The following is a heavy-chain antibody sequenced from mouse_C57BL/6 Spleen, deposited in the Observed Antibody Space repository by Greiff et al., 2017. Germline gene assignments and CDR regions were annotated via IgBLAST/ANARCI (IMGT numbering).Heavy chain of an antibody. CDR2: IYPGDGDT. Sequence: QVQLQQSGPELVKPGASVKISCKASGYAFSSYWMNWVKQRPGKGLEWIGRIYPGDGDTNYNGKVKGKATLTADKSSSTAYMQLSSLTSEDSAVYFCARDYCSSLYAMDYWGQGTSVTVSS. J-gene: IGHJ4*01. V-gene: IGHV1-82*01. CDR1: GYAFSSYW. CDR3: ARDYCSSLYAMDY. D-gene: IGHD1-1*01.